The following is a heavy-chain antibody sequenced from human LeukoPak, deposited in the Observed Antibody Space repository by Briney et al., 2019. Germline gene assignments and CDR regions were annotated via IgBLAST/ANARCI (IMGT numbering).Heavy chain of an antibody. D-gene: IGHD5-12*01. CDR1: GFTLSSYW. V-gene: IGHV3-7*03. Sequence: QSGGSLRLSCAASGFTLSSYWMSWVGQAPGKGLEWEANIKQDGSEKYYVDSVKGRFTISRDNAKNSLYLQMNSLRAEDTAVYYCARIGRGGYDYPYYFDYWVQGTLVTVSS. J-gene: IGHJ4*02. CDR2: IKQDGSEK. CDR3: ARIGRGGYDYPYYFDY.